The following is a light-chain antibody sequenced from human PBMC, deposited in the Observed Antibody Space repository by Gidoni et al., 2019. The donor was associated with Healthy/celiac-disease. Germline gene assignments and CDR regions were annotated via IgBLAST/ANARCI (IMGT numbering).Light chain of an antibody. CDR1: QSVLYSSNNKNY. Sequence: DIVMTQPPDSLAVSLGVRATINCKSSQSVLYSSNNKNYLAWYQQKPGQPPKLLIYWASTRESGVPDRFSGSGSGTDFTLTISSLQAEDVAVYYCQQYYSTSYTFGQGTKLEIK. V-gene: IGKV4-1*01. J-gene: IGKJ2*01. CDR2: WAS. CDR3: QQYYSTSYT.